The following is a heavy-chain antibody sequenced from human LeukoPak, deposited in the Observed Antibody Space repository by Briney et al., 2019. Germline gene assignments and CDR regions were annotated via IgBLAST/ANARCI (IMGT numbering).Heavy chain of an antibody. Sequence: GGSLRLSCAASGFTFNSYELNWVRQAPGKGLEWVFYISSSGKTRKYAASVKGRFTISRDNDKNSLYLQMNSLRAEDTALYYCAKGWYFFDYWGQGTLVTVSS. V-gene: IGHV3-48*03. CDR1: GFTFNSYE. J-gene: IGHJ4*02. CDR2: ISSSGKTR. CDR3: AKGWYFFDY. D-gene: IGHD6-13*01.